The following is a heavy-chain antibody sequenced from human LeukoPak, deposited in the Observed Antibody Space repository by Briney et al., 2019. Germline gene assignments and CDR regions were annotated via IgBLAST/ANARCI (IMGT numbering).Heavy chain of an antibody. D-gene: IGHD6-19*01. Sequence: GGSLRLSCAASGFSFSSYAMSWVRQAPGKGLEWVSAISGSGGRTYYADSVKGRFTISKDNSKNTLYLQMNSLRADDTALYYCARDSSGWSRDYWGQGTLVTVSS. CDR1: GFSFSSYA. CDR3: ARDSSGWSRDY. V-gene: IGHV3-23*01. J-gene: IGHJ4*02. CDR2: ISGSGGRT.